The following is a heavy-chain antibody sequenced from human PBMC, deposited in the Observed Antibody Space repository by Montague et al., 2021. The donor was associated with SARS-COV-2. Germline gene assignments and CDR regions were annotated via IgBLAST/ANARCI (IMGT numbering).Heavy chain of an antibody. CDR1: GDSISRYY. Sequence: ETLSLTCSVSGDSISRYYWSWIRQSDGKGLEWIGRIYTGGYVNHNPALQSRVSMSVDTSKSQVSLNVTSVTAADTAVYYCARAIWHLDVWGRGILVTVSS. V-gene: IGHV4-4*07. CDR3: ARAIWHLDV. J-gene: IGHJ2*01. CDR2: IYTGGYV.